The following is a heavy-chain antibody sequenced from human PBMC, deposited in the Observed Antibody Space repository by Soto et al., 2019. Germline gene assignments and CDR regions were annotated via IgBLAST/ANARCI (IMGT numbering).Heavy chain of an antibody. CDR3: ARRQISPPTRGAASARGCMYG. CDR2: IWNDGNGY. Sequence: QAPGKGLEWVAVIWNDGNGYYYANSVKGRFTISRDNSKNTLYLQMSSLTAEDTAVYYCARRQISPPTRGAASARGCMYGWGQGTTVTISS. J-gene: IGHJ6*02. D-gene: IGHD6-13*01. V-gene: IGHV3-33*01.